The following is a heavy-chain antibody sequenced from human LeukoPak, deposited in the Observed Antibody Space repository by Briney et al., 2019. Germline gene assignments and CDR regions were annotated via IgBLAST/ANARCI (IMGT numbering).Heavy chain of an antibody. CDR1: GYPFTAWE. Sequence: ASVKVSCKTSGYPFTAWEINWVRQAAGQGLEWMGWVHPNGGNTAYAQKFQGRVTMTRDTSISTAYMELSGLTSDDTAVYFCARGPRNDPWGQGTLVTVSS. CDR2: VHPNGGNT. D-gene: IGHD1-14*01. J-gene: IGHJ5*02. V-gene: IGHV1-8*01. CDR3: ARGPRNDP.